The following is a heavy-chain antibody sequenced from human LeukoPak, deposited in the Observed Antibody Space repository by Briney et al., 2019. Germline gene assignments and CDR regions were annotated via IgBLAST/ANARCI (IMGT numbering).Heavy chain of an antibody. CDR1: GFTVSSSY. CDR3: ARGYCTSTSCYNDY. D-gene: IGHD2-2*02. CDR2: IYSGGST. Sequence: GGSLRLSCAASGFTVSSSYMSWVRKAPGKGLEWVSVIYSGGSTYYADSVKGRFTISRDNSKNTLYLQMNSLRTEDTAVYSCARGYCTSTSCYNDYWGQGTLVTVSS. V-gene: IGHV3-53*05. J-gene: IGHJ4*02.